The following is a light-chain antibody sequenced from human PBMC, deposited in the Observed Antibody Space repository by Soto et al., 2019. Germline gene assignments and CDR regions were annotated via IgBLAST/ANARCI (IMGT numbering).Light chain of an antibody. V-gene: IGKV3-20*01. CDR2: GAS. CDR1: QSVSSSY. Sequence: EIVLTQSPGTLSLSPGERATLSCRASQSVSSSYLAWYQQKPGQAPRLLIYGASSRATGIPDRFSGSGSGTDFPLTISRLEPEDFAVYYCQQSGSSPELTFGGGTKVEIK. J-gene: IGKJ4*01. CDR3: QQSGSSPELT.